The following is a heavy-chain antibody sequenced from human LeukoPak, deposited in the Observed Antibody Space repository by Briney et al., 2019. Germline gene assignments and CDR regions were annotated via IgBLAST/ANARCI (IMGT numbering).Heavy chain of an antibody. Sequence: SQTLSLTCTVSGGSISSGGYYWSWIRQHPGKGLEWIGYIYYSGSTYYNPSLKSRVTISVDTSKNQFSLKLSSVTAADTAVYYCAREFSVWGSPGGFDYWGQGTLVTVSS. D-gene: IGHD3-16*01. CDR1: GGSISSGGYY. CDR3: AREFSVWGSPGGFDY. J-gene: IGHJ4*02. CDR2: IYYSGST. V-gene: IGHV4-31*03.